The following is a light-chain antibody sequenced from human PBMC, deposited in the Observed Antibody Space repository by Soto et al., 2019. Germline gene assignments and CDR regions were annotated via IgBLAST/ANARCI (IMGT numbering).Light chain of an antibody. CDR1: SSDVGSYKL. CDR3: CSYAGSSTVRV. Sequence: QSALTQPASVSGSPGQSITISCTGTSSDVGSYKLVSWYQQHPGKAPKLMIYEGSKRPSGVSNRVSGSKSGNTASLTISGLQAEDEADYYCCSYAGSSTVRVFGGGTKLTVL. V-gene: IGLV2-23*01. J-gene: IGLJ3*02. CDR2: EGS.